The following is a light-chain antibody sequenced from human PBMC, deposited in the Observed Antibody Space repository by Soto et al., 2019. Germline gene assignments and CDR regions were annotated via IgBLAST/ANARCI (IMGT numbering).Light chain of an antibody. V-gene: IGKV3-11*01. CDR2: EVS. CDR1: QTVSSS. J-gene: IGKJ4*01. Sequence: EIVLTQSPATLSLSPGERATLSCRASQTVSSSLAWYQQKPGQAPRFLIYEVSNRATGIPARFSGSGSGADFTLTISSLEPGDFALYYCQQHINWPLTFGGGTKV. CDR3: QQHINWPLT.